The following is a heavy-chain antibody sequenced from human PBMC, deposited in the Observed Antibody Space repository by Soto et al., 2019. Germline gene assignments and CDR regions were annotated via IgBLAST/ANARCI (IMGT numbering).Heavy chain of an antibody. Sequence: PGGSLRLSCAASGFIFSSYGMNWVRQAPGKGLEWVSSISGSSSYIYYADPMKGRFTISRDNAKNSLYLQMNSLRAEDTAVYYCAKSNFRGWGGLTGYYFGYFDYWGQGALVTVSS. CDR2: ISGSSSYI. V-gene: IGHV3-21*06. J-gene: IGHJ4*02. CDR1: GFIFSSYG. D-gene: IGHD3-9*01. CDR3: AKSNFRGWGGLTGYYFGYFDY.